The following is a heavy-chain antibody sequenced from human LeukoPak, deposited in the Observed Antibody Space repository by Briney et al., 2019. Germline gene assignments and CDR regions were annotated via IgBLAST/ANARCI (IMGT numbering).Heavy chain of an antibody. D-gene: IGHD3-10*01. J-gene: IGHJ5*02. V-gene: IGHV4-59*01. CDR2: LYYSGST. CDR3: ARDEDSAYGSGSYLS. Sequence: SETLSLTCTVSGGSISGYYWSWIRQPPGKGLEWIGYLYYSGSTNYNPSLKSRVTISVDTSKNQFSLKLSSVTAADTAVDYCARDEDSAYGSGSYLSWGQGTLVTVSS. CDR1: GGSISGYY.